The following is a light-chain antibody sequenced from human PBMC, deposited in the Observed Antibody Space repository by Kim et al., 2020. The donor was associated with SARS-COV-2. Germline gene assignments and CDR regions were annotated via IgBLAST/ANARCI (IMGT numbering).Light chain of an antibody. Sequence: QSALTHPPSASGSPGQSVTISCTGTSSDVGGYNYVSWYQHHPGKAAKLMIYEVTKRPSGIPDRFSGSKSGNTASLTVSGLQAEDEADYYCNSYAGNNVLVFGGGTKLTVL. J-gene: IGLJ3*02. CDR3: NSYAGNNVLV. CDR1: SSDVGGYNY. V-gene: IGLV2-8*01. CDR2: EVT.